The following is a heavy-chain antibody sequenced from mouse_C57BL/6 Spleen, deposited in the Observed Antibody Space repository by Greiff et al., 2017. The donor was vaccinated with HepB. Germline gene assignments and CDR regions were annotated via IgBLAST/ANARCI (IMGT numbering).Heavy chain of an antibody. J-gene: IGHJ2*01. CDR2: IDPSDSET. V-gene: IGHV1-52*01. CDR1: GYTFTSYW. CDR3: ARGASQGYFDY. D-gene: IGHD3-1*01. Sequence: VQLQQSGAELVRPGSSVKLSCKASGYTFTSYWMHWVKQRPIQGLEWIGNIDPSDSETHYNQKFKDKATLTVDKSSSTAYMQLSSLTSEDSAVYYCARGASQGYFDYWGQGTTLTVSS.